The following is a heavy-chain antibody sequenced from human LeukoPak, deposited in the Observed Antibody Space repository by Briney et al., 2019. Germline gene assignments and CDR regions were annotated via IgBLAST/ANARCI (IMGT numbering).Heavy chain of an antibody. CDR2: ISDSGGST. V-gene: IGHV3-23*01. D-gene: IGHD3-10*01. Sequence: GGSLRLSCAASGSTFSSYAMSWVRQAPGKGLEWVSAISDSGGSTYYADSVKGRFTISRDNSKNTLYLQMNSLRAEDTAVYYCAKDVRFGELFDYWGQGTLVTVSS. J-gene: IGHJ4*02. CDR3: AKDVRFGELFDY. CDR1: GSTFSSYA.